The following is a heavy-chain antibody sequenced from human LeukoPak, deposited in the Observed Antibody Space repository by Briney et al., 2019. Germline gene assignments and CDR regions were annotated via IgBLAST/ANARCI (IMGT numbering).Heavy chain of an antibody. V-gene: IGHV3-53*01. CDR2: IYSGGST. CDR3: AKDDAWLRFGE. CDR1: GFTVSSNH. J-gene: IGHJ4*02. D-gene: IGHD3-10*01. Sequence: GGSLRLSCAASGFTVSSNHMSWVRQAPGKGLEWVSIIYSGGSTFYADSVKGRFTISRDNSKNTLYLEVISLTAEDTAVYYCAKDDAWLRFGEWSQGTLVTVSS.